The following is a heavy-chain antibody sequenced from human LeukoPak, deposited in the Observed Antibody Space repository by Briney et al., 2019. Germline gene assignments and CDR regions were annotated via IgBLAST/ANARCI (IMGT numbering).Heavy chain of an antibody. D-gene: IGHD1-26*01. CDR3: ARGASRWELPGYYFDS. CDR1: GFTFSSYA. V-gene: IGHV3-30-3*01. CDR2: ISYDGSNK. Sequence: GGSLRLSCAASGFTFSSYAMHWVRQAPGKGLEWVAVISYDGSNKYSADSVKGRFTISRDNSMNTLYLQMNSLRPEDTAVYYCARGASRWELPGYYFDSWGQGTLVTVAS. J-gene: IGHJ4*02.